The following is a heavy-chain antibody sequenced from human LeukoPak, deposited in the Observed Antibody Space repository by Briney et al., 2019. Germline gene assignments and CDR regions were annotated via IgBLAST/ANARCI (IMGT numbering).Heavy chain of an antibody. CDR2: ISYDGSNK. CDR1: GFTFSSYA. V-gene: IGHV3-30*07. D-gene: IGHD1-26*01. J-gene: IGHJ5*02. CDR3: ARDQVVGATYWFDP. Sequence: PGGSLRLSCAASGFTFSSYAMHWVRQAPGKGLEWVAVISYDGSNKYYADSVKGRFTISRDNSKNTLYLQMNSLRAEDTAVYYCARDQVVGATYWFDPWGQGTLVTVSS.